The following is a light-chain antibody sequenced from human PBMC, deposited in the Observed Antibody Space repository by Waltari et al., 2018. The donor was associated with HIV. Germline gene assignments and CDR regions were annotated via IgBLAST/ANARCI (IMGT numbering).Light chain of an antibody. CDR1: QSVSSY. J-gene: IGKJ4*01. Sequence: EIVLTKSPATLSLSPGERATLSCRASQSVSSYLAWYQQKPGQAPRLLIYDASNRATDIPARFSGSGSGTDFTLTISSLEPEDFAVYYCQQRSNWLTFGGGTKVEIK. V-gene: IGKV3-11*01. CDR2: DAS. CDR3: QQRSNWLT.